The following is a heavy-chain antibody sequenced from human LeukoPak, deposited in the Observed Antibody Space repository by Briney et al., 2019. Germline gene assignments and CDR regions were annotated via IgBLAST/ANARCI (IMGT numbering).Heavy chain of an antibody. CDR1: GGSISSGDYY. CDR2: IYYSGST. D-gene: IGHD3-22*01. V-gene: IGHV4-30-4*01. Sequence: SQTLSLTCTVSGGSISSGDYYWSWIRQPPGKGLEWIGYIYYSGSTYYNPSLKSRVTISVDTSKNQFSLKLSSVTAADTAVYYCARVPFRSYYDSSGYCFDYWGQGALVTVSS. CDR3: ARVPFRSYYDSSGYCFDY. J-gene: IGHJ4*02.